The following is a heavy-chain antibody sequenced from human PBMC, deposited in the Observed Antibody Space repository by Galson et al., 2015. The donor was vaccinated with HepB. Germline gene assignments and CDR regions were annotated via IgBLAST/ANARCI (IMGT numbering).Heavy chain of an antibody. CDR3: ARVSAWSHFDY. V-gene: IGHV1-8*01. CDR1: GYIFTAYD. Sequence: SVKVSCKASGYIFTAYDINWVRQASGQGLEWMGWTNPNSGSAGYAQKLQVGVTMTRDTSTNTAYMELSSLRSDDTAVYYCARVSAWSHFDYWGQGTLVTVPP. D-gene: IGHD6-19*01. CDR2: TNPNSGSA. J-gene: IGHJ4*02.